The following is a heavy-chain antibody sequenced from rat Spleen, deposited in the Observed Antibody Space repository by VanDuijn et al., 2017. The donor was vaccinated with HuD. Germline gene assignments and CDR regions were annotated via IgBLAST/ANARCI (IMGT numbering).Heavy chain of an antibody. CDR3: TRHEYPGVTTNWFAY. CDR1: GFTFDNYW. V-gene: IGHV5-31*01. J-gene: IGHJ3*01. D-gene: IGHD1-4*01. CDR2: ITNTGGSI. Sequence: EVQLVESGGGLVQPGRSLKLSCVASGFTFDNYWMSWIRQAPGKGLEWVASITNTGGSIYYLDSVKGRFTISSDNAKTTLYLQMDSLRSEDTATYYCTRHEYPGVTTNWFAYWGQGTLVTVSS.